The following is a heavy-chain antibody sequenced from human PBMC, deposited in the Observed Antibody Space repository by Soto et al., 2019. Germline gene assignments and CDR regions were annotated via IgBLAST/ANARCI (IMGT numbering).Heavy chain of an antibody. CDR3: AKNRERDAWYEEY. D-gene: IGHD6-13*01. CDR2: ISGSDGRT. CDR1: GFSFSNYA. Sequence: EGQLLESGGGLVQPGGSLRLSCVASGFSFSNYAMTWVRQAPGKGLEWVSVISGSDGRTYYADSVKGRFTISRDNSKNTLYLQMNSLRAEDTAVYYCAKNRERDAWYEEYWGQGTLVTVSS. J-gene: IGHJ4*02. V-gene: IGHV3-23*01.